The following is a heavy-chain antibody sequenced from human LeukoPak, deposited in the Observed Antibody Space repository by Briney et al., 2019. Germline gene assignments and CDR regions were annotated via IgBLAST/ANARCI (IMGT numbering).Heavy chain of an antibody. CDR1: GDSTNTYF. J-gene: IGHJ4*02. D-gene: IGHD3-3*01. CDR2: IYYTGTT. CDR3: ARWYDFWSGYSRTYYFDY. Sequence: SETLSLTCTLSGDSTNTYFWSWIRQSPGKGLEWIGYIYYTGTTNYNPSLKSRVTISVDTSKNQFSLKLSSVTAADTAVYYCARWYDFWSGYSRTYYFDYWGQGTLVTVSS. V-gene: IGHV4-59*01.